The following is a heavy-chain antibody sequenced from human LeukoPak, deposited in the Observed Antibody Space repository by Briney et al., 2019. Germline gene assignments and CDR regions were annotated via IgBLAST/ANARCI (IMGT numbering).Heavy chain of an antibody. J-gene: IGHJ4*02. V-gene: IGHV4-28*03. CDR1: FFSKTRGLL. Sequence: ADPLPHTCSVSFFSKTRGLLWLCMGPPPGEALEWIGNIHYSGETYFNPSLKSRLTMSVDTSKNQFSLNLSSVTAADTAMYYCASDAPGLLGYWGQGTLVTVSS. CDR3: ASDAPGLLGY. CDR2: IHYSGET. D-gene: IGHD2-21*02.